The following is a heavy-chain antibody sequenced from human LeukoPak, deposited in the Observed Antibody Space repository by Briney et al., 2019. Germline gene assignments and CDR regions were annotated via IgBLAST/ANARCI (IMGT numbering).Heavy chain of an antibody. V-gene: IGHV3-33*01. CDR2: IWYDGSNK. D-gene: IGHD1-1*01. CDR1: GLTFSSYG. Sequence: GGSLRLSCAASGLTFSSYGMHWVRQAPGKGLEWVAVIWYDGSNKYYADSVKGRFIISRDNSKNTLYLQMNSLRAEDTAVYYCARESRRYNWNDDGGYFDYWGQGTLVTVSS. J-gene: IGHJ4*02. CDR3: ARESRRYNWNDDGGYFDY.